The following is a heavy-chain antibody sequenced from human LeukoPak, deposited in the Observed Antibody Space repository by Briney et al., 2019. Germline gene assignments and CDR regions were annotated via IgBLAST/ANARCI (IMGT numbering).Heavy chain of an antibody. CDR1: GFTFSSYA. D-gene: IGHD1-26*01. J-gene: IGHJ3*02. Sequence: GGSLRLSCAASGFTFSSYAMSWVRQAPGKGLEWVSTISGTGGSTYYVDSVKGRFTISRDNSKSTLYLQMNSLRAEDTAVYYCARNGIVGPTNAFDIWGQGTMVTVSS. CDR2: ISGTGGST. CDR3: ARNGIVGPTNAFDI. V-gene: IGHV3-23*01.